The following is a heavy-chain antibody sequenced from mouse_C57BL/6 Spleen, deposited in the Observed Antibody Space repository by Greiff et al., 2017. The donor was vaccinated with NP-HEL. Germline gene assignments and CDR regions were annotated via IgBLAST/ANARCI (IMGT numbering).Heavy chain of an antibody. CDR1: GYSFTGYY. D-gene: IGHD3-2*02. J-gene: IGHJ4*01. Sequence: VQLQQSGPELVKPGASVKISCKASGYSFTGYYMNWVKQSPEKSLEWIGEINPSTGGTTYNQKFKAKATLTVDKSSSTAYMQLKSLTSEDSAVYYCAREGPPRQLRLRTYAMDYWGQGTSVTVSS. V-gene: IGHV1-42*01. CDR3: AREGPPRQLRLRTYAMDY. CDR2: INPSTGGT.